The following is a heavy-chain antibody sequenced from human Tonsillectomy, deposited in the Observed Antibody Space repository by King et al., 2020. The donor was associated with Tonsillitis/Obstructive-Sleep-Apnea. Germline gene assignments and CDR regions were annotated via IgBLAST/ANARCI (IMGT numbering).Heavy chain of an antibody. V-gene: IGHV4-59*01. CDR1: GGSISSYF. CDR3: AREGAAMNAFDI. D-gene: IGHD3-16*01. CDR2: IYYSGGT. J-gene: IGHJ3*02. Sequence: QLQESGPGLVKPSETLSLTCTVSGGSISSYFWSWIRQPPGKGLECIGYIYYSGGTNYNPPLKSRVTISVDTSKNQFSMKLSSVTAADTAVYYCAREGAAMNAFDIWGQGTMVTVSS.